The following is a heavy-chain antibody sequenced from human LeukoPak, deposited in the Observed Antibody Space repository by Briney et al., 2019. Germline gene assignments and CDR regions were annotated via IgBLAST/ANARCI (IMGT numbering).Heavy chain of an antibody. Sequence: ASVKVSCKASGYTFTSYDINWVRQATGQGLEWMGWMNPNSGNTGYAQMFQGRVTMTRNTSISTAYMELSSLRSEDTAVYYCARGRHRSGTYPGRYWGQGTLVTVSS. CDR2: MNPNSGNT. CDR1: GYTFTSYD. D-gene: IGHD3-3*01. J-gene: IGHJ4*02. CDR3: ARGRHRSGTYPGRY. V-gene: IGHV1-8*01.